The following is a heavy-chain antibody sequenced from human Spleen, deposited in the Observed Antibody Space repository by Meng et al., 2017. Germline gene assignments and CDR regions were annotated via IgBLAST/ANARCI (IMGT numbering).Heavy chain of an antibody. CDR1: GYTFTSYA. J-gene: IGHJ4*02. D-gene: IGHD3-10*01. CDR3: ARGGGRNPVDY. V-gene: IGHV7-4-1*02. Sequence: QVQLVQSGSELEKPGPSVKVSCKASGYTFTSYAMSWVRQAPGQGLEWMGWITTNTGNPTYAQGFTGRFVFSLDTSVSTAYLQISSLKAEDTAVYYCARGGGRNPVDYWGQGTLVTVSS. CDR2: ITTNTGNP.